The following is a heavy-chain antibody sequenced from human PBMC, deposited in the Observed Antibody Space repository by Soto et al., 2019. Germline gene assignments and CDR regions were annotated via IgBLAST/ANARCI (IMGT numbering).Heavy chain of an antibody. Sequence: GGSLRLSCAASGFTFSSYAMHWVRQAPGKGLEWVAVISYDGSNRYYADSVKGRFTISRDNSKNTLYLQMNSLRAEDTAVYYCAREVAYCGDECYQYYYYYYGMDVWGQGTTVTVSS. CDR3: AREVAYCGDECYQYYYYYYGMDV. CDR2: ISYDGSNR. D-gene: IGHD2-21*01. CDR1: GFTFSSYA. V-gene: IGHV3-30-3*01. J-gene: IGHJ6*02.